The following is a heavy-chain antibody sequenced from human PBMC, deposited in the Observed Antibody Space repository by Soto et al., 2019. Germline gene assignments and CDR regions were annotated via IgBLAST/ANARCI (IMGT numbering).Heavy chain of an antibody. CDR3: ARDPPRGSYPNGFDP. J-gene: IGHJ5*02. V-gene: IGHV3-33*01. CDR1: GFTFSSYG. D-gene: IGHD1-26*01. CDR2: IWYDGSNK. Sequence: GGSLRLSCAASGFTFSSYGMHWVRQAPGKGLEWVAVIWYDGSNKYYADSVKGRFTISRDNSKNTLYLQMNSLRAEDTAVYYCARDPPRGSYPNGFDPWGQGTLVTVSS.